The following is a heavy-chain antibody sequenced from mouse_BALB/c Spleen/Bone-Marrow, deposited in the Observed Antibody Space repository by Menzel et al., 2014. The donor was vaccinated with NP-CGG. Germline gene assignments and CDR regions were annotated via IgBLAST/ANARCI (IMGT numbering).Heavy chain of an antibody. CDR2: INPYNGAT. V-gene: IGHV1-26*01. J-gene: IGHJ3*01. D-gene: IGHD2-1*01. CDR1: GYSFTAYY. Sequence: EVQLQQSGPELVKPGASVKISCKASGYSFTAYYIHWVKQSHVKSLGWIGRINPYNGATSYNQNFKDKASLAVDKSSSTAYRELHSLTSDDSAVYYSARKGNYAWVAYWGQGTRVTVSA. CDR3: ARKGNYAWVAY.